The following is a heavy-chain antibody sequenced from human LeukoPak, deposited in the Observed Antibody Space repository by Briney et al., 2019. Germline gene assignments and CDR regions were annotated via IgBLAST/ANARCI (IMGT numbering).Heavy chain of an antibody. J-gene: IGHJ3*02. CDR3: ARGYYDSSGYPAHDAFDI. D-gene: IGHD3-22*01. Sequence: SETLSLTCTVSGGSLSSYYWSWIRQPAGKGLEWIGRIYTSGSTNYNPSLKSRVTMSVDTSKNQFSLKLSSVTAAGTAVYYCARGYYDSSGYPAHDAFDIWGQGTMVTVSS. CDR2: IYTSGST. V-gene: IGHV4-4*07. CDR1: GGSLSSYY.